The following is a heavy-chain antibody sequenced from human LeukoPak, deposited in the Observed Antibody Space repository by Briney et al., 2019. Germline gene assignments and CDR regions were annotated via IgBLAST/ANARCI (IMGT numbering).Heavy chain of an antibody. CDR2: INPNSGGT. Sequence: ASVKVSCRASEYTFTGYFMHWVRQAPGQGPEWMGWINPNSGGTNYAQKFQGRVTMTRDTSISTAYMELSRLRSDDTAVYYCARDYYMDVWGKGTTVTVSS. V-gene: IGHV1-2*02. J-gene: IGHJ6*03. CDR3: ARDYYMDV. CDR1: EYTFTGYF.